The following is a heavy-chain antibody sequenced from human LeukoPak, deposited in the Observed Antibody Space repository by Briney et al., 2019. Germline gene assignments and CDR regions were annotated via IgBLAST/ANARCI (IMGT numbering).Heavy chain of an antibody. J-gene: IGHJ4*02. CDR3: ARSPYDSSGYYSDY. V-gene: IGHV1-8*01. CDR2: MNPNSGNT. CDR1: GYTISSYD. D-gene: IGHD3-22*01. Sequence: SVKVSCKASGYTISSYDINWVRQAAGQGLEWMGWMNPNSGNTGYAQKFQGRVSMTRNTSISTAYMELSSLRSEDTAVYYCARSPYDSSGYYSDYWGQGTLVTVSS.